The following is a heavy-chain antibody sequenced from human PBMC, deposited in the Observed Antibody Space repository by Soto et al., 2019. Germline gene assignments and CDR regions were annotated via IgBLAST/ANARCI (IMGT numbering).Heavy chain of an antibody. CDR2: ICYDGSNK. V-gene: IGHV3-33*01. CDR1: GFTFSSYG. CDR3: ARGGEYCSGGSCSNWFDP. Sequence: QVQLVESGGGVVQPGRSLRLSCAASGFTFSSYGMHWVRQAPGKGLEWVAVICYDGSNKYYADSVKGRFTISRDNSKNTLYLQMNSLRAEDTAVYYCARGGEYCSGGSCSNWFDPWGQGTLVTVSS. J-gene: IGHJ5*02. D-gene: IGHD2-15*01.